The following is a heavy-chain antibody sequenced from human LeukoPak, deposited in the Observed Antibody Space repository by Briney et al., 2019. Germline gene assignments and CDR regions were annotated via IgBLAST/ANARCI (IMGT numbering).Heavy chain of an antibody. CDR2: ISDSDGST. D-gene: IGHD2-15*01. V-gene: IGHV3-64D*09. Sequence: GGSLRLSCSASGFPFSSYAMHWVRQAPGKGLEYVSAISDSDGSTYYADSVKGRFTISRDNSKNTLYLQMSSLRAEDTAVYFCVRGYSFGPYGMDVWGQGTTVTVSS. CDR3: VRGYSFGPYGMDV. CDR1: GFPFSSYA. J-gene: IGHJ6*02.